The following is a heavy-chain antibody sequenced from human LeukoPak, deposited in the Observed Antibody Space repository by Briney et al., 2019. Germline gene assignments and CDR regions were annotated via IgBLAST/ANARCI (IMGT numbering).Heavy chain of an antibody. CDR2: IHGDGTIT. CDR1: GFALSSYW. CDR3: ARNFVGSSTSVFVS. Sequence: AGRSLRCSYAASGFALSSYWMHWVRQVPGKGLVWVSRIHGDGTITNYEDSVKGRFTIYRDNARNTVYLQMHSLRAEDTAIYYCARNFVGSSTSVFVSWGQGTQVTVSS. V-gene: IGHV3-74*01. D-gene: IGHD2-2*01. J-gene: IGHJ4*02.